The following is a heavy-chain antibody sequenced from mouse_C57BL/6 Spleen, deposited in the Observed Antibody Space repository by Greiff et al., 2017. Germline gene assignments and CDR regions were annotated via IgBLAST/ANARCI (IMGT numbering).Heavy chain of an antibody. CDR2: IYPGGGYT. CDR3: AREGYDYRAMDY. J-gene: IGHJ4*01. CDR1: GYTFTNYW. D-gene: IGHD2-4*01. V-gene: IGHV1-63*01. Sequence: VKLQESGAELVRPGTSVKMSCKASGYTFTNYWIGWAKQRPGHGLEWIGDIYPGGGYTNYNEKFKGKATLTADKSSSTAYMQFSSLTSEDSAIYYCAREGYDYRAMDYWGQGTSVTVSS.